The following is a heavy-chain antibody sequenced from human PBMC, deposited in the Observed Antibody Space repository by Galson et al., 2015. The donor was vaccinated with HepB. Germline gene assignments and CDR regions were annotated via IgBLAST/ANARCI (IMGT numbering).Heavy chain of an antibody. Sequence: SLRLSCAASESTFSGSGMHWVRQAPGKGLERVAAIGYDGSNKYYADSVKGRFTISRDNSKKTLSLQMNSLRVEDTATYYCARDKNWGWGPGDYWGHGTLVTVSS. V-gene: IGHV3-33*08. J-gene: IGHJ4*01. CDR2: IGYDGSNK. D-gene: IGHD7-27*01. CDR3: ARDKNWGWGPGDY. CDR1: ESTFSGSG.